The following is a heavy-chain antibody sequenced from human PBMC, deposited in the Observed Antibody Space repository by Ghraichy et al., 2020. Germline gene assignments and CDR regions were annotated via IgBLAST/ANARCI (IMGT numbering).Heavy chain of an antibody. D-gene: IGHD6-6*01. CDR2: INHSGST. V-gene: IGHV4-34*01. Sequence: SQTLSLTCAVYGGSFSGYYWSWIRQPPGKGLEWIGEINHSGSTNYNPSLKSRVTISVDTSKNQFSLKLSSVTAADTAVYYCARLVDGSDAFDIWGQGTMVTVSS. CDR1: GGSFSGYY. CDR3: ARLVDGSDAFDI. J-gene: IGHJ3*02.